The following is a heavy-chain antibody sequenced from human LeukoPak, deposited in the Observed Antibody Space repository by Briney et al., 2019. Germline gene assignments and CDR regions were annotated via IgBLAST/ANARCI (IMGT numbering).Heavy chain of an antibody. J-gene: IGHJ6*02. D-gene: IGHD3-10*01. V-gene: IGHV3-7*01. CDR2: IKQDGSEK. Sequence: GGSLRLSCAASGFTFSSYWMSWVCQAPGKGLEWVANIKQDGSEKYYVDSVKGRFTISRDNAKNSLYLQMNSLRAEDTAVYYCARDHMVRGVIAYYYYYGMDVWGQGTTVTVSS. CDR3: ARDHMVRGVIAYYYYYGMDV. CDR1: GFTFSSYW.